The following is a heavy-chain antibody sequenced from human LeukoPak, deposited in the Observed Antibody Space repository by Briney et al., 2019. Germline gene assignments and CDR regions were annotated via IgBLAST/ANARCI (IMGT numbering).Heavy chain of an antibody. CDR3: ARQRWYPYYFDY. CDR2: IYPDDSDT. CDR1: GYSFTSYW. V-gene: IGHV5-51*01. Sequence: GESLKISCKGSGYSFTSYWIAWVRQMPGKDLEWMGIIYPDDSDTRYSPSFQGQATISADKSISTAYLQWRSLKASDTAIYYCARQRWYPYYFDYWGQGILVTVSS. J-gene: IGHJ4*02. D-gene: IGHD4-23*01.